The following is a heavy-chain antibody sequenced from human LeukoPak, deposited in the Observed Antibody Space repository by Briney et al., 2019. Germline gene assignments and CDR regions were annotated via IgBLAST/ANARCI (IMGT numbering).Heavy chain of an antibody. V-gene: IGHV4-59*01. CDR2: IYYSGST. Sequence: SETLSLTCTVSGGSISSYYWSWIRQPPGKGLEWIGYIYYSGSTNYNPSLKSRVTISVDTSKNQFSLRLSSVTAADTAVYYCARDHSSSSPPKYWGQGTLVTVPS. D-gene: IGHD6-6*01. J-gene: IGHJ4*02. CDR3: ARDHSSSSPPKY. CDR1: GGSISSYY.